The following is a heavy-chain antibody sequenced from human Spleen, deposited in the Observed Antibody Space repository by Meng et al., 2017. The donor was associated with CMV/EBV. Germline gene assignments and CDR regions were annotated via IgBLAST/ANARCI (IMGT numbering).Heavy chain of an antibody. J-gene: IGHJ4*02. Sequence: AASSFTFSDNYLDGVNQAPGKGLESVGRTRNRANSYKKAFAASVNSRIPNSKNDSKHSLYLQMNSLKTEDKAVYYCPRWTCNGRLLFWREATLVTVSS. V-gene: IGHV3-72*01. CDR2: TRNRANSYKK. CDR3: PRWTCNGRLLF. D-gene: IGHD2/OR15-2a*01. CDR1: SFTFSDNY.